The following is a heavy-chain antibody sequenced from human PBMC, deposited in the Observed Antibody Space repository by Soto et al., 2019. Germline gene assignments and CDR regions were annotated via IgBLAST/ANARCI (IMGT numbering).Heavy chain of an antibody. CDR1: GFTFSSYG. J-gene: IGHJ6*02. CDR2: LSYDGSNK. D-gene: IGHD3-3*01. CDR3: AKEVWSGPMDF. Sequence: QVQLVESGGGVVQPGRSLRLSCAASGFTFSSYGMHWVRQAPGKGLEWVAVLSYDGSNKFYADSVKGRFTSTRDNSKHTLYLQMNSLRAEDTAVYYCAKEVWSGPMDFWGQGTTVTVSS. V-gene: IGHV3-30*18.